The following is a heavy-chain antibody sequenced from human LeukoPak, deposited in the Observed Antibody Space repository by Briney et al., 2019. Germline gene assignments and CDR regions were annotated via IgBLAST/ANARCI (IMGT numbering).Heavy chain of an antibody. CDR3: ARDVGWFRFDY. CDR2: IKGDGSEK. V-gene: IGHV3-7*03. D-gene: IGHD2-15*01. Sequence: GGSLRLSCAASGFTFSSNWMTWVRQPPGKGREWVADIKGDGSEKRCEDSVKGRFTVSRDNAKNSLYLQMNSLRVEDTAVYYCARDVGWFRFDYWGHGTLVTASS. J-gene: IGHJ4*01. CDR1: GFTFSSNW.